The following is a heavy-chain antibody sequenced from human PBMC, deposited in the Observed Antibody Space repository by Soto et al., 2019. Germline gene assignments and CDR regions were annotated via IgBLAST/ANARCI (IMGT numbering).Heavy chain of an antibody. CDR1: GYTFTSYG. J-gene: IGHJ5*02. Sequence: GASVKVSCKASGYTFTSYGISWVRQAPGQGLEWMGWISAYNGNTNYAQKLQGRVTMTTDTSTSTAYMELRSLRSDDTAVYYCARDSLPNSVLRYFDWLSRVYWFDPGAREPWSPSPQ. D-gene: IGHD3-9*01. CDR3: ARDSLPNSVLRYFDWLSRVYWFDP. CDR2: ISAYNGNT. V-gene: IGHV1-18*04.